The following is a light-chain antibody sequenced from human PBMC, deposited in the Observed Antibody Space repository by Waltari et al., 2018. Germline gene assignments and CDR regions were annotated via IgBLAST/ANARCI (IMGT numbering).Light chain of an antibody. J-gene: IGKJ1*01. Sequence: DVVMTQSPLSLPVTPGEPASISCSSSQNLLLSNGYNYLDWYLQKPGQSKKLLIYMVSNRASGVPERFSGSVSGTEFTLKSSRVEAGDVGVYYCMQPLQTPWTFGQGTKVEIK. CDR3: MQPLQTPWT. V-gene: IGKV2-28*01. CDR2: MVS. CDR1: QNLLLSNGYNY.